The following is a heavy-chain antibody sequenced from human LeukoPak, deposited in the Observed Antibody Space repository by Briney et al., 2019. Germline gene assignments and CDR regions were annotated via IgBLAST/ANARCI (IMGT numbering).Heavy chain of an antibody. Sequence: SETLSLTCTVSGGSISSYYWGWIRQPPGKGLEWIGSIYYRGSAYYNTSLESRVTISVDTSKNQFSLMLRSVTAADTAMYYCARKYSSGRNPCDAFDMWGQGTMVTVSS. J-gene: IGHJ3*02. CDR1: GGSISSYY. V-gene: IGHV4-39*01. D-gene: IGHD6-19*01. CDR3: ARKYSSGRNPCDAFDM. CDR2: IYYRGSA.